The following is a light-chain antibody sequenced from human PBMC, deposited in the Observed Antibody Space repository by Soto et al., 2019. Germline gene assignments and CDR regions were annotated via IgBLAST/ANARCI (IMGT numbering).Light chain of an antibody. J-gene: IGKJ4*01. CDR1: QDISNY. Sequence: DIQMTQSPSSLSASVGDRVTVTCQSSQDISNYLNWYQQKTGKAPKLLIYDASNLETGVPSRFSGSGSVTDFTFNISSLQPEDIATYYCQQYDNLPLTLTFGGLTKVEIK. CDR2: DAS. V-gene: IGKV1-33*01. CDR3: QQYDNLPLTLT.